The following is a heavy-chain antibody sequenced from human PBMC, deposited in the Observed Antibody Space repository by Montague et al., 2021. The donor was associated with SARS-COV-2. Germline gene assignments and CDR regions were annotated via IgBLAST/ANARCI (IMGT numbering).Heavy chain of an antibody. V-gene: IGHV4-39*07. CDR2: IYYTGSR. Sequence: SETLSLTCTVSGASIRSSDHYWGWIRQPPGKGLEWIGSIYYTGSRYYTPSLTSRLTISVDTSRYQFSLELTSVTAADTAIYYCARAGGFDNSGYVGRLRTYYFDYWGQGPLVTVSS. CDR1: GASIRSSDHY. J-gene: IGHJ4*02. D-gene: IGHD3-22*01. CDR3: ARAGGFDNSGYVGRLRTYYFDY.